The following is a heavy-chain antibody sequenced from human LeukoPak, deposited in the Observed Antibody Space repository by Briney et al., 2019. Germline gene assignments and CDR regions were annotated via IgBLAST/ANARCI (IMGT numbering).Heavy chain of an antibody. Sequence: PGGSLRLSCAASGFIFSSYGMHWVRQAPGKGLDWVAVIWYDASNKYYADSVKGRFTISRDDSKNTLYLQMSSLTAEDTAVYYCARDPYGTGAFDYWGQGTQVTVSS. J-gene: IGHJ4*02. CDR2: IWYDASNK. V-gene: IGHV3-33*01. CDR1: GFIFSSYG. CDR3: ARDPYGTGAFDY. D-gene: IGHD1-1*01.